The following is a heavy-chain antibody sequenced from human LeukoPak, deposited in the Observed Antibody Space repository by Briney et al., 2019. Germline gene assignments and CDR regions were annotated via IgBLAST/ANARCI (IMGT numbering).Heavy chain of an antibody. CDR3: AKSVGIVGTGNDAFDI. CDR2: ISGSGGST. Sequence: GGSLRLSCAASGFTFSSDAMSWVRQAPGKGLEWVSAISGSGGSTYYADSVKGRFTISRDNSKNTLYLQMNSLRAEDTAVYCCAKSVGIVGTGNDAFDIWGQGTMVTVSS. J-gene: IGHJ3*02. CDR1: GFTFSSDA. D-gene: IGHD5-12*01. V-gene: IGHV3-23*01.